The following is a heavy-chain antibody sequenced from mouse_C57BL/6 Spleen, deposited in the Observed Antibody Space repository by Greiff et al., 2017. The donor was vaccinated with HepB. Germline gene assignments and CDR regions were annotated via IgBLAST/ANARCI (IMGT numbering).Heavy chain of an antibody. CDR3: ARYHYGSYWYFDV. CDR1: GYTFTSYW. CDR2: IYPGSGST. D-gene: IGHD1-1*01. J-gene: IGHJ1*03. Sequence: QVHVKQPGAELVKPGASVKMSCKASGYTFTSYWITWVKQRPGQGLEWIGDIYPGSGSTNYNEKFKSKATLTVDTSSSTAYMQLSSLTSEDSAVYYCARYHYGSYWYFDVWGTGTTVTVSS. V-gene: IGHV1-55*01.